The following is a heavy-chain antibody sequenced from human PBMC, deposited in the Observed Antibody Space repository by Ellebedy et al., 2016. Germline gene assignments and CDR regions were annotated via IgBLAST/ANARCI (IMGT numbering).Heavy chain of an antibody. Sequence: GESLKISXKASGYTFSNYWIGWVRQMPGKGLEWMGIISADGSETRDSPSFQGQVTISVDESITTAYLQWSSLKASDTAMYYCARPRGGNSGYFDFWGQGTLVTVSS. V-gene: IGHV5-51*01. CDR1: GYTFSNYW. D-gene: IGHD4-23*01. CDR2: ISADGSET. CDR3: ARPRGGNSGYFDF. J-gene: IGHJ4*02.